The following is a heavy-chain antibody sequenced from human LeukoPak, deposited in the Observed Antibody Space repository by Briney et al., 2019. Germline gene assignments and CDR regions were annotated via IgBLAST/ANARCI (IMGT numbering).Heavy chain of an antibody. J-gene: IGHJ3*02. CDR3: AREYSSTSGRAFDI. V-gene: IGHV3-48*01. Sequence: GGSLRLSCAASGFTVSSSYMNWVRQAPGKGLEWVSYISSSSSAIYYADSVKGRFTISRDNAKNSLFLQMNSLRADDTAVYYCAREYSSTSGRAFDIWGQGTMVTVSS. CDR2: ISSSSSAI. D-gene: IGHD6-6*01. CDR1: GFTVSSSY.